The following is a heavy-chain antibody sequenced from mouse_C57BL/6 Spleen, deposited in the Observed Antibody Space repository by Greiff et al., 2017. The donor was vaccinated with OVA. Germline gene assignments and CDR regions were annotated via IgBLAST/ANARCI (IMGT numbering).Heavy chain of an antibody. CDR2: IYPGSGST. CDR3: AGDNYGSSNGFAY. Sequence: VQLQQPGAELVKPGASVKMSCKASGYTFTSYWITWVKQRPGQGLEWIGDIYPGSGSTNYNEKFKSKATLTVDTSSSTAYMQLSSLTSEDSAVXYGAGDNYGSSNGFAYWGQGTLVTVSA. CDR1: GYTFTSYW. V-gene: IGHV1-55*01. J-gene: IGHJ3*01. D-gene: IGHD1-1*01.